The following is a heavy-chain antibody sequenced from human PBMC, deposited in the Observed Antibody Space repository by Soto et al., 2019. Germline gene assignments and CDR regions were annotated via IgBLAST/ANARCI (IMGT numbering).Heavy chain of an antibody. Sequence: QVQLVESGGGVVQPGKSVRLSCATSGFTFNSYALHWVRQAPGKGLEWVALISNDGSKTFYADSVKGRFTISRDTAKNTLFLQMNSLTTEDTAVYFCAKAGEIFGLVIFAYLDFWGQGTLVAVSS. CDR2: ISNDGSKT. D-gene: IGHD3-3*01. J-gene: IGHJ4*02. CDR3: AKAGEIFGLVIFAYLDF. CDR1: GFTFNSYA. V-gene: IGHV3-30*18.